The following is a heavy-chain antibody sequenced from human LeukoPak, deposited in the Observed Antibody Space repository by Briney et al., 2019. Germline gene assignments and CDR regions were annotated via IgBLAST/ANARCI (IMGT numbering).Heavy chain of an antibody. V-gene: IGHV1-3*01. J-gene: IGHJ4*02. D-gene: IGHD2-15*01. CDR1: GYTFTSYA. Sequence: ASVKVSCKASGYTFTSYAMHWVRQAPGQRLEWMGWINAGNGNTKYSQKFQGRVTITRDTSASTAYMELSSLRSEDTAVYYCARDIAYCSGGSRYSNYFDYWGQGTLVTVSS. CDR2: INAGNGNT. CDR3: ARDIAYCSGGSRYSNYFDY.